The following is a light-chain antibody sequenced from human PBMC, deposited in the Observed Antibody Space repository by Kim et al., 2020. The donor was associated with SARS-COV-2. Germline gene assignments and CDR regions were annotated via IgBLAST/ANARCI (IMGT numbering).Light chain of an antibody. CDR2: AAS. CDR1: QDIANY. Sequence: AAVGDGVTITCRASQDIANYLAWYQQKPGKVPKLLVYAASALKSGVPSRFSGRRSGTDFTLTISNLQPEDVATYYCQKDDSAPWTFGQGTKVEIK. CDR3: QKDDSAPWT. J-gene: IGKJ1*01. V-gene: IGKV1-27*01.